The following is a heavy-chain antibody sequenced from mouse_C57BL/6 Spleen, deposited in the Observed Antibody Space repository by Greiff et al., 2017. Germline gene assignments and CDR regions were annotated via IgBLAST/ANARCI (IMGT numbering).Heavy chain of an antibody. CDR1: GYTFTSYW. CDR2: IDPSDSYT. V-gene: IGHV1-69*01. CDR3: ASLRYFDV. J-gene: IGHJ1*03. Sequence: QQSCKASGYTFTSYWMHWVKQRPGQGLEWIGEIDPSDSYTNYNQKFKGKSTLTVDKSSSTAYMQLSSLTSEDSAVYYCASLRYFDVWGTGTTVTVSS.